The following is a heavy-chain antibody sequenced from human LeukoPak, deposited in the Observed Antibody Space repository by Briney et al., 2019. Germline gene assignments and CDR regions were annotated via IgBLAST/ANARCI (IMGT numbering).Heavy chain of an antibody. J-gene: IGHJ4*02. CDR3: ARGRAYCSGGSCYFDY. CDR2: INWNGGST. D-gene: IGHD2-15*01. Sequence: PGGSLRLSCAASGFTFDDYGMSWVRQAPGKGLEWVSGINWNGGSTGYADSVKGRFTISRDNAKNSLYLQMNSLRAEDTALYYCARGRAYCSGGSCYFDYWGQGTLVTVSS. V-gene: IGHV3-20*04. CDR1: GFTFDDYG.